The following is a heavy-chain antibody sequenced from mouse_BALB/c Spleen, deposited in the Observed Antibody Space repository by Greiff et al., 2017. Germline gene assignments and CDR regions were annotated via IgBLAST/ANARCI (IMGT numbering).Heavy chain of an antibody. CDR3: TRDRGAY. CDR2: ISSGGSYT. V-gene: IGHV5-6-4*01. Sequence: EVKVVESGGGLVKPGGSLKLSCAASGFTFSSYSMSWVRQTPEKRLEWVATISSGGSYTYYPDSVKGRFTISRDNAKNTLYLQMSSLKSEDTAMYYCTRDRGAYWGQGTLVTVSA. J-gene: IGHJ3*01. CDR1: GFTFSSYS.